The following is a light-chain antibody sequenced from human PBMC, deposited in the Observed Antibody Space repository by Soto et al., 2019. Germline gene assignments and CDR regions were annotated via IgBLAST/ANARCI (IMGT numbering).Light chain of an antibody. J-gene: IGKJ5*01. V-gene: IGKV3-20*01. CDR1: QSVSSSY. CDR3: QQYCSSPPMT. CDR2: GAA. Sequence: IALTQTPGPLALSPAHPATLSCRAMQSVSSSYSACYEQKPGQAPRLLIFGAACRATSSPDRFSGSGSATDFTLSISRRVLEDVAVYYCQQYCSSPPMTFGQGTRLEIK.